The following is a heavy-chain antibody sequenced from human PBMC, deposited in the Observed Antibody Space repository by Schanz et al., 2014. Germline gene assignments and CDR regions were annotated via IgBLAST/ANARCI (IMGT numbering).Heavy chain of an antibody. Sequence: QVQLVQSWAEVKGPGASVKVSCKASGYTFTSYGINWVRQAPGQGLEWMGWISAYNGNTNYAQNFQGRVTITADTSTNTAYMELSSLTSEDTAVHYCARGRGFYDYWGQGTLVTVSS. D-gene: IGHD3-10*01. CDR2: ISAYNGNT. CDR3: ARGRGFYDY. J-gene: IGHJ4*02. CDR1: GYTFTSYG. V-gene: IGHV1-18*01.